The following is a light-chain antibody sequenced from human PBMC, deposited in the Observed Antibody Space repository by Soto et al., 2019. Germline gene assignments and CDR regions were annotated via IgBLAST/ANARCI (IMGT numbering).Light chain of an antibody. J-gene: IGKJ4*01. CDR1: QSVSSSY. CDR3: QQYGSSPLLT. Sequence: EIVLTQSPGTLSLSPGERATLSCSASQSVSSSYLAWYQQKPGQAPRLLIYGASSRATGIPDRFSGSGSGIDFTLTMSRLEPEDFAVYYCQQYGSSPLLTFGGGTKVEIK. V-gene: IGKV3-20*01. CDR2: GAS.